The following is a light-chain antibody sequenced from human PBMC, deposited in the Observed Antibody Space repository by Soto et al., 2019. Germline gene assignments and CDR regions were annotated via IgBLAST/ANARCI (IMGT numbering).Light chain of an antibody. J-gene: IGKJ4*01. CDR3: QQPRSYPLT. CDR1: QSVSTN. CDR2: GAS. Sequence: VLTQSRAILALSHVDRAPLSCRASQSVSTNLAWYQKKPGQAPRLLIYGASSRATGIPDRFSGGGSGTDFTLTISRLEPEDFAVYYCQQPRSYPLTFGRGTKVDIK. V-gene: IGKV3-20*01.